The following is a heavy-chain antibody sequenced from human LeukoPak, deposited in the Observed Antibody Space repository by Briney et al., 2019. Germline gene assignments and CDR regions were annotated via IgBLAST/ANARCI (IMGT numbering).Heavy chain of an antibody. V-gene: IGHV4-38-2*02. Sequence: SETLSLTCTVSGYSISSGYYWGWIRQPPGKGLEWIGSIYHSGSTYYNPSLKSRVTISVDTSKNQFSLKLSSVTAADTAVYYCARVGGTRDADLDYWGQGTLVTVSS. CDR3: ARVGGTRDADLDY. CDR2: IYHSGST. CDR1: GYSISSGYY. D-gene: IGHD3-16*01. J-gene: IGHJ4*02.